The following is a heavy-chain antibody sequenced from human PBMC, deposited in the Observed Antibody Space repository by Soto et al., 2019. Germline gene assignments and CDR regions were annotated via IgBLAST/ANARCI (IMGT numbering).Heavy chain of an antibody. CDR1: GGSISSSSYY. CDR3: ARQGENYYGAGSYYTFNWFDP. J-gene: IGHJ5*02. CDR2: IYYGGST. V-gene: IGHV4-39*01. D-gene: IGHD3-10*01. Sequence: SETLFLTCTVSGGSISSSSYYWGWIRQPPGKGLEWIGSIYYGGSTFYNPSLKSRVTISVDRSKNQFSLKLSSVTAADTAVYYCARQGENYYGAGSYYTFNWFDPWGQGTPVTVSS.